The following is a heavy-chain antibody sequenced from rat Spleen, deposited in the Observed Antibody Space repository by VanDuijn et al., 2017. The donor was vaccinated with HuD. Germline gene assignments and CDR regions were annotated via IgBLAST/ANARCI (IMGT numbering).Heavy chain of an antibody. CDR1: GFTFSDYG. J-gene: IGHJ3*01. CDR2: ISYGDSSGHSST. D-gene: IGHD1-2*01. CDR3: ATGLFPRAAIFAH. Sequence: EVQLVESGGGLVQPGRSLKLSCAASGFTFSDYGMAWVRQAPTKGLEWVATISYGDSSGHSSTYYRDSVQGRFTISRDNAKSPLYLQIDSLRSEDTATYYCATGLFPRAAIFAHWGQGTLVTVSS. V-gene: IGHV5-29*01.